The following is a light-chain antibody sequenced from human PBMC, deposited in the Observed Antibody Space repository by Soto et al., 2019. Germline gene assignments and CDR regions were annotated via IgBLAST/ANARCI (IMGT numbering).Light chain of an antibody. J-gene: IGKJ1*01. V-gene: IGKV3-20*01. Sequence: EIVLTQSPGTLSLSPGERATLSCRASQSVSSTYLGWYQQKPGQAPRLLIYGASSRASGIPDRFSGSGSGTDFTLTISRLEPEDFAVYECQQYGSSQWTFGQGTKVEIK. CDR3: QQYGSSQWT. CDR2: GAS. CDR1: QSVSSTY.